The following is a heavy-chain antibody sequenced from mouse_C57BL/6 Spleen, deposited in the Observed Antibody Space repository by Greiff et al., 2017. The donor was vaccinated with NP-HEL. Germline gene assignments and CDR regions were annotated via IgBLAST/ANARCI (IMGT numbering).Heavy chain of an antibody. J-gene: IGHJ3*01. CDR2: IDPNSGGT. D-gene: IGHD2-4*01. V-gene: IGHV1-72*01. CDR3: ARQGVDYDGTWFAY. CDR1: GYTFTSYW. Sequence: VKQSCKASGYTFTSYWMHWVKQRPGRGLEWIGRIDPNSGGTKYNEKFKSKATLTVDKPSSTAYMQLSSLTSEDSAVYYCARQGVDYDGTWFAYWGQGTLVTVSA.